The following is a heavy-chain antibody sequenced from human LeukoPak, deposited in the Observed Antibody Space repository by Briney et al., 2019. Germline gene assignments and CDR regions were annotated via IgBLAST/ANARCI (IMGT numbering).Heavy chain of an antibody. CDR2: ISGSGGST. CDR3: AKVLSGSYSYYFDY. D-gene: IGHD1-26*01. J-gene: IGHJ4*02. V-gene: IGHV3-23*01. Sequence: PGGSLRLSCAASGFTFSSHAMSWVRQAPGKGLEWVSAISGSGGSTYYADSVKGRFTISRDNSKNTLYLQMNSLRAEDTAVYYCAKVLSGSYSYYFDYWGQGTLVTVSS. CDR1: GFTFSSHA.